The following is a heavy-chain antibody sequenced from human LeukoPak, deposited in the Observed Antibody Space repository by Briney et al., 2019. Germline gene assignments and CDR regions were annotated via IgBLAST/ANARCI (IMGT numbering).Heavy chain of an antibody. CDR2: IYPGDSDT. J-gene: IGHJ4*02. Sequence: GESLKISCKGSGYSFTSYWIGRVRQMPGKGLEWMGIIYPGDSDTRYSPSFQGQVTISADKSISTAYLQWSSLKASDTAMYYCARRTAAILDYFDYWGQGTLVTVSS. CDR1: GYSFTSYW. CDR3: ARRTAAILDYFDY. V-gene: IGHV5-51*01. D-gene: IGHD2-2*02.